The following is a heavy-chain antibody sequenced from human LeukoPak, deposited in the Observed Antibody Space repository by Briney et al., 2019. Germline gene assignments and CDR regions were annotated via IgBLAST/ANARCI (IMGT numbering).Heavy chain of an antibody. CDR1: GYSISSGYY. CDR3: ARPRRDYYYYYYMDV. J-gene: IGHJ6*03. Sequence: PSETLSLTCGVSGYSISSGYYWGWIRQPPGKGLEWIGSIYHSGSTYYNPSLKSRVTISVDTSKNQFSLKLSSVTAADTAVYYCARPRRDYYYYYYMDVWGKGTTVTVSS. CDR2: IYHSGST. V-gene: IGHV4-38-2*01.